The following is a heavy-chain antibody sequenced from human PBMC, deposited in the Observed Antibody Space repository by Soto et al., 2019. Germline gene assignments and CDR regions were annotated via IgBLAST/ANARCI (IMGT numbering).Heavy chain of an antibody. Sequence: VQLVESGGGLIQPGGSLRLSCVASGLTVSQNYMAWVRQAPEMGPQWVSVLYAEGSTYYTESVKGRFTISRDNSKKTVYLQVDSLRVEDTAVYYCAKGHSDSFGNYDYFGMDVWGQGTTVTVSS. CDR1: GLTVSQNY. J-gene: IGHJ6*02. CDR2: LYAEGST. V-gene: IGHV3-53*01. D-gene: IGHD4-4*01. CDR3: AKGHSDSFGNYDYFGMDV.